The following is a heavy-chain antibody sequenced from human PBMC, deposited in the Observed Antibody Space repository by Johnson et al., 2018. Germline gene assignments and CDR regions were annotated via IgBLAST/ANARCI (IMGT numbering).Heavy chain of an antibody. V-gene: IGHV3-13*01. D-gene: IGHD1-20*01. J-gene: IGHJ3*02. CDR2: IGTAGDT. CDR1: GFTFSSYD. Sequence: EVQLVESGGGLVQPGGSLRLSCAASGFTFSSYDMHWVRQATGKGLEWVSAIGTAGDTYYPGSVKGRFTISRENAKNSLYLQMNSLRAGDTAVYYCARGIYRLVSGIIGAFDIWGQGTMVTVSS. CDR3: ARGIYRLVSGIIGAFDI.